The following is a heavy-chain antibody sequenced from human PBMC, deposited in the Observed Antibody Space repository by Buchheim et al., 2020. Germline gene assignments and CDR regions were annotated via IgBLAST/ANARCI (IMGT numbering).Heavy chain of an antibody. V-gene: IGHV3-33*01. CDR2: IWYDGRNK. J-gene: IGHJ4*02. CDR1: GFTFSSYG. Sequence: QVQLVESGGGVVQPGRSLRLSCAASGFTFSSYGMHWVRQAPGKGLEWVAVIWYDGRNKYYADSVKGRFTISRDNSKNTLYLQMNSLRAEDTAVYYCARGSFGTTRPGDIGYWGQGTL. D-gene: IGHD1-7*01. CDR3: ARGSFGTTRPGDIGY.